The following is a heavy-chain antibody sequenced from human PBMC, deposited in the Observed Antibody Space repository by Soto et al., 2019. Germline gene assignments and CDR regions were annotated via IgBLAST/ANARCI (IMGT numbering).Heavy chain of an antibody. Sequence: QVQLQESGPGLVKPSQTLSLTCTISGGSISSGDYFWSWIRQPPGKGLEWIGYIYYSGSTYYNPSLKSRVTISVDTSKNQFSLKLSSVTAADTAVYYCARVGVVELDGDYHYYYYGMDVWGQGTTVTVSS. CDR2: IYYSGST. CDR1: GGSISSGDYF. J-gene: IGHJ6*02. V-gene: IGHV4-30-4*01. CDR3: ARVGVVELDGDYHYYYYGMDV. D-gene: IGHD4-17*01.